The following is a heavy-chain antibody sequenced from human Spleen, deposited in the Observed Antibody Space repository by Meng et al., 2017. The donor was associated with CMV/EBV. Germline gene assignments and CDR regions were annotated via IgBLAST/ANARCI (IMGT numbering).Heavy chain of an antibody. Sequence: QGPLHQVGAGLVKPSETLSLTCAVYGGSFSGYYWRWIRQPPGKGLEWIGEINHSGSTNYNPSLKSRVTISVDTSKNQFSLKLSSVTAADTAVYYCARGYCSGGSCSGGWFDPWGQGTLVTVSS. CDR3: ARGYCSGGSCSGGWFDP. CDR1: GGSFSGYY. J-gene: IGHJ5*02. CDR2: INHSGST. V-gene: IGHV4-34*01. D-gene: IGHD2-15*01.